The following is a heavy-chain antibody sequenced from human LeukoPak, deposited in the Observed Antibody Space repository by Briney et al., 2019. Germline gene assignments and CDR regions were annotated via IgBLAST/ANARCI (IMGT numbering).Heavy chain of an antibody. CDR1: GFTFSNAW. CDR2: IKSKTDGGTT. D-gene: IGHD3-9*01. J-gene: IGHJ4*02. V-gene: IGHV3-15*07. Sequence: GGSLRLSWAASGFTFSNAWMNWVRQAPGKGLEWVGRIKSKTDGGTTDYAAPVKGQFTISRDDSKNTMYLQMQSLKTEDTAVYYCTTEVGLRYFEWLLWEDYFDYWGKGTLVTVSS. CDR3: TTEVGLRYFEWLLWEDYFDY.